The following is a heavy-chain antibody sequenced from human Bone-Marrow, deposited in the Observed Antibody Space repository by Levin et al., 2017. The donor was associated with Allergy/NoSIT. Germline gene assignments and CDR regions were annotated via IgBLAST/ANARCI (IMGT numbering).Heavy chain of an antibody. V-gene: IGHV3-53*01. CDR3: ARSNPVGATDY. CDR1: GFTISSNY. D-gene: IGHD1-26*01. Sequence: QPGGSLRLSCAASGFTISSNYMSWVRQAPGKGLEWISVIYSGGSTYYADSVKGRFTISRDNSKNTLYLQMNSLRAEDTAVYYCARSNPVGATDYWGQGTLVTVSS. CDR2: IYSGGST. J-gene: IGHJ4*02.